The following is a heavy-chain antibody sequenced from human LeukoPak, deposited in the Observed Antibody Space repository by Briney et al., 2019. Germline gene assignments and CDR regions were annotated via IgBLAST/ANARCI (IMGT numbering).Heavy chain of an antibody. CDR2: ISSIGSTI. CDR3: ARVAGATTENYYDSYMDV. J-gene: IGHJ6*03. V-gene: IGHV3-48*03. Sequence: GGSLRLSCAASGFTFSSYEMNWVRQAPGKGLEWVSYISSIGSTIYYADSVKGRFTISRDNAKNSLYLLMNSLRAEDTAAYYCARVAGATTENYYDSYMDVWGKGTTVTVSS. CDR1: GFTFSSYE. D-gene: IGHD1-26*01.